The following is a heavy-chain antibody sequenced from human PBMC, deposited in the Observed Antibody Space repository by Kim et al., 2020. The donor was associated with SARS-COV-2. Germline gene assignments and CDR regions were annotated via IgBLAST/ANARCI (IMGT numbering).Heavy chain of an antibody. D-gene: IGHD2-2*01. CDR2: IYHSGST. J-gene: IGHJ4*02. V-gene: IGHV4-30-2*01. Sequence: SETLSLTCAVSGGSISSGGYSWSWIRQPPGKGLEWIGYIYHSGSTYYNPSLKSRITISVDRSKNQFSLKLSSVTAADTAVYYCARGYCSSTSCYLLDYWGQGTLVTVSS. CDR3: ARGYCSSTSCYLLDY. CDR1: GGSISSGGYS.